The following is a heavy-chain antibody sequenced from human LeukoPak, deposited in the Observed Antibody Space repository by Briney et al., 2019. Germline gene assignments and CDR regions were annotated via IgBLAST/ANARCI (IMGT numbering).Heavy chain of an antibody. Sequence: GGSLRLSCAASGFTFSSYAMSWVRQAPGKGLEWVSAISGSGGSTYYADSVKGRFTISRDNSKNTLYLQMNSLRAEDTAVYYCAKDTSESFDCLYVFDYWGQGTLVTVSS. D-gene: IGHD3-9*01. CDR3: AKDTSESFDCLYVFDY. J-gene: IGHJ4*02. CDR2: ISGSGGST. CDR1: GFTFSSYA. V-gene: IGHV3-23*01.